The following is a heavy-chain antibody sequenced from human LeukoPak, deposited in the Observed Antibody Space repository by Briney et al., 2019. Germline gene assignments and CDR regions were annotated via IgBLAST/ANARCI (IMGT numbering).Heavy chain of an antibody. Sequence: GGSLRLSCVASGFTFSNYGMHWVRQAPGKGLEWVAFIRYDGSNKYYADSVKGRFTISRDNSKNTLYLQMNSLRAEDTAVYYCAKDFGIVVVMYYFDYWGQGTLVTVSS. CDR3: AKDFGIVVVMYYFDY. CDR2: IRYDGSNK. V-gene: IGHV3-30*02. D-gene: IGHD3-22*01. CDR1: GFTFSNYG. J-gene: IGHJ4*02.